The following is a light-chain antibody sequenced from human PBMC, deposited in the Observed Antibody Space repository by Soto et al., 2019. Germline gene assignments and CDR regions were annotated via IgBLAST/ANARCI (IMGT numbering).Light chain of an antibody. CDR2: DAS. J-gene: IGKJ5*01. CDR3: QQFNDYPIT. V-gene: IGKV1-9*01. CDR1: QGINSY. Sequence: DIPLTQSPSFLSASVGDRVTITCRASQGINSYLAWYQQKPGKAPKLLMYDASTLQRGVPSRFSGSGSGTEFTLAISSLQPEDFATYYCQQFNDYPITFGQGTRLEIK.